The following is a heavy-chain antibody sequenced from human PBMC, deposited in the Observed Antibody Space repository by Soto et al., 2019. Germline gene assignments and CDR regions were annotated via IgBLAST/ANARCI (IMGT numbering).Heavy chain of an antibody. CDR2: IWHHGGNK. CDR1: GFTFSHYG. D-gene: IGHD1-1*01. Sequence: QMQLEESGGGVVQPGRSLRLSCVASGFTFSHYGMHWVRQAPGKGLEWVAVIWHHGGNKYYADSVKGRFTISRDNARNTLYLQMDCLRGEDTGVYYCVSDETQLERRPSYGKDVWGRGTTVIVSS. CDR3: VSDETQLERRPSYGKDV. J-gene: IGHJ6*02. V-gene: IGHV3-33*01.